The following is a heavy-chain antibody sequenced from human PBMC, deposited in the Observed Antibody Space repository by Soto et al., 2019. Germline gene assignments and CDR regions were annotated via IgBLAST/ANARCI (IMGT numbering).Heavy chain of an antibody. Sequence: SLKISCAASGFTFSSYDMHWVRQAPGKGLEWVSGISWNSGSIGYADSVKGRFTISRDNAKNSLYLQMNSLRAEDTALYYCAKDAITMVRGVISYYGMDVWGQGTTVTVSS. D-gene: IGHD3-10*01. CDR1: GFTFSSYD. J-gene: IGHJ6*02. V-gene: IGHV3-9*01. CDR3: AKDAITMVRGVISYYGMDV. CDR2: ISWNSGSI.